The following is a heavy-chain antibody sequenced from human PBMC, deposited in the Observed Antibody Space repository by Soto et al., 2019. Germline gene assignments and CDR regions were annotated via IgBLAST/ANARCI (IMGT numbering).Heavy chain of an antibody. CDR3: AKGGDYGDYIAFDI. Sequence: GGSLRLSCAASGFTFDDYAMHWVRQAPGKGLEWVSGMSWNSGSIGYADSVKGRFTISRDNAKNSLYLQMNSLRAEDTAVYDWAKGGDYGDYIAFDIWGQGTMVTVSS. J-gene: IGHJ3*02. CDR2: MSWNSGSI. CDR1: GFTFDDYA. V-gene: IGHV3-9*01. D-gene: IGHD4-17*01.